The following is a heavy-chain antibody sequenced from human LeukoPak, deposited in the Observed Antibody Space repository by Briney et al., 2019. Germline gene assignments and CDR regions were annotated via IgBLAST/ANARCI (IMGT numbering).Heavy chain of an antibody. CDR2: INNDGSST. J-gene: IGHJ4*02. CDR3: ARDDSRGFAY. V-gene: IGHV3-74*01. D-gene: IGHD2-21*01. CDR1: GFTFSSYW. Sequence: GGSLRLSCAASGFTFSSYWMHWVRQAPGKGLVWVSRINNDGSSTSYADSVKGRFTISSDNAKNTLYLQINSLRAEDTAVYYCARDDSRGFAYWGQGTLVTVSS.